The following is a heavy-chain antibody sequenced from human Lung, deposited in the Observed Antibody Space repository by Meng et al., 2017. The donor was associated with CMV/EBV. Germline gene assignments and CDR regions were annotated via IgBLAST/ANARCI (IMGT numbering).Heavy chain of an antibody. V-gene: IGHV1-8*01. CDR2: MNPNSGNT. J-gene: IGHJ4*02. D-gene: IGHD6-6*01. CDR3: ARRRGGSSWGDFDY. Sequence: ASVXVSXKASGYTFTSYDINWVRQATGQGLEWMGWMNPNSGNTGYAQNFQGRVTMTRNTSISTVYMELSGLRSEDTAVYYCARRRGGSSWGDFDYWGQGTLVPVSS. CDR1: GYTFTSYD.